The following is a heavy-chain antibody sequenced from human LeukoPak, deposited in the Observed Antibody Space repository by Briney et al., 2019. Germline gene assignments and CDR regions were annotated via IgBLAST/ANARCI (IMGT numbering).Heavy chain of an antibody. J-gene: IGHJ5*02. CDR3: ARASGLA. CDR1: GFTFSTYW. CDR2: TNSDGSTI. V-gene: IGHV3-74*01. Sequence: GRSLRLSCAASGFTFSTYWMHWVRQAPGKGLVWVSRTNSDGSTISYADSVKGRFTISRDNAKNTLYLQMNSLRAEDTAVYYCARASGLAWGQGTLVTVSS. D-gene: IGHD3-16*01.